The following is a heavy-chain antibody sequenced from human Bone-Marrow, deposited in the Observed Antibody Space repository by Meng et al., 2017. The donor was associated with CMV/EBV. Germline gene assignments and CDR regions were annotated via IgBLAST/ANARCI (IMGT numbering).Heavy chain of an antibody. CDR3: AKGFKGDVDF. V-gene: IGHV3-23*01. J-gene: IGHJ4*02. CDR1: GFTFTSYD. CDR2: ISGSGDTT. Sequence: GESLKISCAASGFTFTSYDMSWVRQAPGEGLKWVSGISGSGDTTYYADSVKGRFTISRDNSKNTLYLQMSSLRAEDTAVYCCAKGFKGDVDFWGQGTLVTVSS. D-gene: IGHD2-21*02.